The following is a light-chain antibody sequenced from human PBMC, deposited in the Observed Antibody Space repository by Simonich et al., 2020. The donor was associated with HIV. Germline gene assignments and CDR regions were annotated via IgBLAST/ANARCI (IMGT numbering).Light chain of an antibody. CDR2: GAS. V-gene: IGKV1D-8*01. CDR1: QDISSY. CDR3: QQYYNFPS. J-gene: IGKJ3*01. Sequence: VLWMTQSPSLLSASTGDRVTISFRLSQDISSYLAWYQAKPWKAPELLIYGASTLQSGVPSRFSGSGSGTNFTLTISCLQSEDFATYYCQQYYNFPSFGPGTKVDVK.